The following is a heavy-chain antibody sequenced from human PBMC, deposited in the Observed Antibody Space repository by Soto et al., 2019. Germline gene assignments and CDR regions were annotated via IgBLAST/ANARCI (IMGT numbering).Heavy chain of an antibody. CDR1: GYTFTSYG. Sequence: QVQLVQSGAEVKKPGASVKVSCKASGYTFTSYGVSWVRQAPGQGLEWMGWISGYNGNTNYAQKLQGRVTMTTDTATSTAYMELRSLRSDDTAGYYCARAGKYCSGLGSPYYYGMGVWCQGIAVSVSS. CDR3: ARAGKYCSGLGSPYYYGMGV. D-gene: IGHD3-10*01. J-gene: IGHJ6*02. CDR2: ISGYNGNT. V-gene: IGHV1-18*04.